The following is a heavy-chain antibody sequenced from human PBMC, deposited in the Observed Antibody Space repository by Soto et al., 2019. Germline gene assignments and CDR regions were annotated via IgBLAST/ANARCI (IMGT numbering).Heavy chain of an antibody. CDR1: GGSIISASYS. J-gene: IGHJ5*02. CDR3: AREDAASIERWFDA. Sequence: SETLSLTCAVSGGSIISASYSWNWIRQSPGRGLEWIGHIYSSGSTYYNPSLKSRVSISVDTSNNQFSLKLTSVTAADTAVYFCAREDAASIERWFDAWGQGILVTVSS. V-gene: IGHV4-31*11. CDR2: IYSSGST. D-gene: IGHD5-18*01.